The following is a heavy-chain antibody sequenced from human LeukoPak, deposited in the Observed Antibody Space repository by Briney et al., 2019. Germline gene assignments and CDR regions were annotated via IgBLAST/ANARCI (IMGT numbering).Heavy chain of an antibody. V-gene: IGHV1-2*02. CDR2: INPKSGGT. CDR3: ATSAYSSSSPY. CDR1: GYTFTDYY. D-gene: IGHD6-6*01. Sequence: ASVKVSCKASGYTFTDYYMSWVRQAPGRGLEWMGWINPKSGGTNSAQKFQGRVTMTRDTSISTVYMEVNRLGSDDTAVYYCATSAYSSSSPYWGQGTLVSVSS. J-gene: IGHJ4*02.